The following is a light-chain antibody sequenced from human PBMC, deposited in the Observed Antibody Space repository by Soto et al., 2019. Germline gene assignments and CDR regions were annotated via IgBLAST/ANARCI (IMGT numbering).Light chain of an antibody. V-gene: IGKV1-5*03. J-gene: IGKJ1*01. CDR3: QHYNSYSEA. Sequence: DIQMTQSPSSLSASVEDRVIITCRASQSISSWLAWYQQKPGKAPKLLIYKASSLESGVPSRFSGSGSGTEFTLTISSLQPDDFATYYCQHYNSYSEAFGQGTKVDI. CDR1: QSISSW. CDR2: KAS.